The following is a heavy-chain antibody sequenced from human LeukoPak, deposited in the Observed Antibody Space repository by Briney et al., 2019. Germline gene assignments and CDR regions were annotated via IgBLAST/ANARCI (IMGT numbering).Heavy chain of an antibody. Sequence: ASVKVSCKASGYTFTGYYMHWVRQAPGQGLEWMGWINPNSGGTNCAQKFQGRVTMTRDTSISTAYLELSRLRSDDTAVYYCARGDEVWFGELLFDYWGQGTLVTVSS. D-gene: IGHD3-10*01. CDR1: GYTFTGYY. V-gene: IGHV1-2*02. CDR2: INPNSGGT. CDR3: ARGDEVWFGELLFDY. J-gene: IGHJ4*02.